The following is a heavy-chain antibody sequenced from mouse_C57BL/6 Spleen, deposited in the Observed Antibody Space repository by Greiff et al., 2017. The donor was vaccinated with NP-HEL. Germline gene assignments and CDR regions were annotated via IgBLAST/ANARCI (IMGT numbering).Heavy chain of an antibody. Sequence: EVKVQQSGPELVKPGASVKMSCKASGYTFTDYNMHWVKQSHGKSLEWIGYINPNNGGTSYNQKFKGKATLTVNKSSSTAYMERRSLTSEDSAVYYCARRATVVAPFDYWGQGTTLTVSS. D-gene: IGHD1-1*01. V-gene: IGHV1-22*01. CDR2: INPNNGGT. CDR3: ARRATVVAPFDY. CDR1: GYTFTDYN. J-gene: IGHJ2*01.